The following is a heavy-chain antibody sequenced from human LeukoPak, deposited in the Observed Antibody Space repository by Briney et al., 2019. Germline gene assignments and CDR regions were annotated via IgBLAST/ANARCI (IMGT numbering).Heavy chain of an antibody. D-gene: IGHD3-22*01. V-gene: IGHV3-7*01. CDR3: ARDLGQYYDTSDNWFDP. J-gene: IGHJ5*02. CDR1: GFTFRTYA. CDR2: IKQDGSEK. Sequence: GGSLRLSCVASGFTFRTYAMSWVRQAPGKGLEWVANIKQDGSEKYYVDSVKGRFTIFRDNAKNSLYLQMNSLRAEDTAVYYCARDLGQYYDTSDNWFDPWGQGTLVTVSS.